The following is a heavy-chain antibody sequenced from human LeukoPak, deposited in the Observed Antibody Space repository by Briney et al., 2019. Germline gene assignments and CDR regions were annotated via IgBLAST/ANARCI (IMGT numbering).Heavy chain of an antibody. V-gene: IGHV3-11*04. CDR3: ARARGSYAFDI. J-gene: IGHJ3*02. D-gene: IGHD1-26*01. Sequence: PGGSLRLSCAASGFTFSDYYMGWMRQAPGKGLEWVSYISNSGDTMYYVDSVKGRFTIPRDNAKNSLFLQMSSLRVEDTTIYYCARARGSYAFDIWGRGTMVTVSS. CDR2: ISNSGDTM. CDR1: GFTFSDYY.